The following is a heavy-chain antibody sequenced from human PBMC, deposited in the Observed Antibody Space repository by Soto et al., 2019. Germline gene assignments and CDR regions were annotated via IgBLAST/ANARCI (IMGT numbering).Heavy chain of an antibody. CDR3: ARDGGSDYGDPYFDY. CDR1: GGPISSGGYY. CDR2: IYYSGST. V-gene: IGHV4-31*03. D-gene: IGHD4-17*01. Sequence: SETLSLTCTVSGGPISSGGYYWSWIRQHPGKGLEWIGYIYYSGSTYYNTSLKSRVTISVDTSKNQFFLKLSSVTAADTAVYYCARDGGSDYGDPYFDYLGQGTLVTVSS. J-gene: IGHJ4*02.